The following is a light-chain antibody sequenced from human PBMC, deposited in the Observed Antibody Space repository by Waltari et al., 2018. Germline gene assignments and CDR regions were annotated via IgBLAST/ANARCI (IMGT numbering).Light chain of an antibody. Sequence: QSALTQPRSVSGSPGPSVTISCPGPSSDVGGYNYVSWYQQHPGKAPKLMIYDVSKRPSGVPDRFSGSKSGNTASLTISGLQAEDEADYYCCSYAGSYTVVFGGGTKLTVL. CDR3: CSYAGSYTVV. CDR1: SSDVGGYNY. J-gene: IGLJ2*01. V-gene: IGLV2-11*01. CDR2: DVS.